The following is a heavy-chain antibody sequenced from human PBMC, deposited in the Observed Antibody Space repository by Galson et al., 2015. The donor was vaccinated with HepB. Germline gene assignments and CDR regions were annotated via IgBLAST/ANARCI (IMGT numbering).Heavy chain of an antibody. D-gene: IGHD6-13*01. CDR2: INHSGST. CDR1: GGSFSGYY. V-gene: IGHV4-34*01. J-gene: IGHJ4*02. CDR3: ARRSLGYSSSWYGG. Sequence: ETLSLTCAVDGGSFSGYYWSWIRQPPGKGLEWIGEINHSGSTNYNPSLKSRVTISVDTSKNQFSLKLSSVTAADTAVYYCARRSLGYSSSWYGGWGQGTLVTVSS.